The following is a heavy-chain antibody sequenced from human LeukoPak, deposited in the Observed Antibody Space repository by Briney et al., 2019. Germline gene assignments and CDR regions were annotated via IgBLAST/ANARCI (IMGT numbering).Heavy chain of an antibody. CDR3: ARDLYSYPYGYYYYGMDV. J-gene: IGHJ6*02. CDR1: GFTFSSYE. V-gene: IGHV3-48*03. D-gene: IGHD5-18*01. CDR2: ISSSGSTI. Sequence: GGSLRLSGAASGFTFSSYEMNWVRQAPGKGLEWVSYISSSGSTIYYADSVKGRFTISRDNAKNSLYLQMNSLRAEDTAVYYCARDLYSYPYGYYYYGMDVWGQGTTVTVSS.